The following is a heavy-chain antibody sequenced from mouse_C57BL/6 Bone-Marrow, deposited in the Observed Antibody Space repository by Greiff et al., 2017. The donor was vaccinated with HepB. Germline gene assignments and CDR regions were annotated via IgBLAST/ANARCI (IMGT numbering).Heavy chain of an antibody. V-gene: IGHV1-22*01. CDR2: INPKNGGT. CDR3: ARSDYYGSSYVGY. Sequence: VQLQQSGPELVKPGASVKMSCKASGYTFTDYNMHWVKQRHGKSLEWIGYINPKNGGTSYNQKFKGKSTLTVNKSSSTAYMELRSLTSEESAVYYCARSDYYGSSYVGYWGQGTTLTVSS. CDR1: GYTFTDYN. D-gene: IGHD1-1*01. J-gene: IGHJ2*01.